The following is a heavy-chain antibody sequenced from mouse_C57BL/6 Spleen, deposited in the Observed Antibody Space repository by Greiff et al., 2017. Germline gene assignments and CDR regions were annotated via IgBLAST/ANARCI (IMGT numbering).Heavy chain of an antibody. V-gene: IGHV1-64*01. CDR1: GYTFTSSW. D-gene: IGHD1-1*01. CDR3: ARDTTVVARENAMDY. J-gene: IGHJ4*01. CDR2: IHPNSGST. Sequence: QVQLQQPGAELVKPGASVKLSCKASGYTFTSSWMHWVKQRPGQGLAWIGMIHPNSGSTNYNEKFKSKATLTVDTSSSTAYMQLSSLTSEDSAVYYWARDTTVVARENAMDYWGQGTSVTVSS.